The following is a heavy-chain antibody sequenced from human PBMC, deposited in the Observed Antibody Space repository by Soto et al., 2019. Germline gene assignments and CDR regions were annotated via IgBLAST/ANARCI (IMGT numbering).Heavy chain of an antibody. CDR1: GFTFSSYA. D-gene: IGHD1-1*01. V-gene: IGHV3-23*01. J-gene: IGHJ4*02. CDR2: ISGSGGST. CDR3: AYNAEDPFDY. Sequence: EVQLLESGGGLVQPGGSLRLSCAASGFTFSSYAMSWVRQAPGKGLEWVSAISGSGGSTYYADSVKGRFTISRDNSKNTLYLHMNILRAEDKAVYYCAYNAEDPFDYWGQGTLVTVSS.